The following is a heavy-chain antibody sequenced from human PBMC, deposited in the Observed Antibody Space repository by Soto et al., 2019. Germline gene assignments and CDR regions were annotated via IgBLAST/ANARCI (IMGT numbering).Heavy chain of an antibody. CDR1: GFTFSTYG. J-gene: IGHJ6*02. CDR2: ISYDGTNK. D-gene: IGHD3-10*01. V-gene: IGHV3-30*03. Sequence: GGSLRLSCAASGFTFSTYGMHWVRQAPGKGLEWVAVISYDGTNKYYADSVKGRFTISRDNSKNTLYLQMNSLRAEDTAVYYCARDGPPLLWFGELLHYYYGMDVWGQGTTVTVSS. CDR3: ARDGPPLLWFGELLHYYYGMDV.